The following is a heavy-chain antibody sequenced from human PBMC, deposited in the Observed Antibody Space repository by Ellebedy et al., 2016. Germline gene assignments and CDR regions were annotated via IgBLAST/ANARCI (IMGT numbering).Heavy chain of an antibody. J-gene: IGHJ6*02. CDR2: VYYSGST. V-gene: IGHV4-39*01. CDR1: GGSISSGSYY. CDR3: VRQWDHYDSSGYYRGVEEGKYGMDV. Sequence: SETLSLTCNVSGGSISSGSYYWGWVRQPPGKGLEGIGSVYYSGSTSYNPSLKSRATTSVDTSKNQFILRLSSVTAADTAVYYCVRQWDHYDSSGYYRGVEEGKYGMDVWGQGTTVTVSS. D-gene: IGHD3-22*01.